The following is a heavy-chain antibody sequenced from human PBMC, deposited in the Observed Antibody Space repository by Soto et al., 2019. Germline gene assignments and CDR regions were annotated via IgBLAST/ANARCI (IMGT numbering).Heavy chain of an antibody. CDR3: ARDDGSGGFDV. Sequence: QVQLVESGGTLVKPGGSLRLSCAASGFTFNDYYMSWIRQPPGKGLEWLSYISTSSSYTNYADSVKGRFTVSRDNGKKSLYLHINGLRAEDTAVYYCARDDGSGGFDVWGQGTTVTVSP. J-gene: IGHJ3*01. CDR2: ISTSSSYT. CDR1: GFTFNDYY. D-gene: IGHD1-26*01. V-gene: IGHV3-11*06.